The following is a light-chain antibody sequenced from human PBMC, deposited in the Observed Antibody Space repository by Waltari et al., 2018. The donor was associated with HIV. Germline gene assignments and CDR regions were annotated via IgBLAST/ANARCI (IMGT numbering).Light chain of an antibody. J-gene: IGLJ3*02. V-gene: IGLV4-60*03. CDR1: NGYSHYI. CDR2: VEGSGSY. Sequence: QPVLNQSSSASASLGSSVKLTCTLSNGYSHYIIAWHQQQPGEAPRFLMKVEGSGSYDKGSGVPDRFSGSRSGADRYLTISNLQSDDEAHYYCETWDRNTWVFGGGTKLTVL. CDR3: ETWDRNTWV.